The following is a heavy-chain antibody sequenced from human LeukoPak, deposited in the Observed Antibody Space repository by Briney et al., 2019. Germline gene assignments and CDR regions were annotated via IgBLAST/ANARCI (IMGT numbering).Heavy chain of an antibody. D-gene: IGHD5-18*01. Sequence: PGGSLRLSCAASGFIVSNNYMFWVRRAPGKGLEWVSAIYSDGRTYYADSVRGRFTISRDISKSTLYLQMSSLRAEDTAVYFCSRVGYTYKTRALWGQGTLVTVSS. CDR2: IYSDGRT. CDR1: GFIVSNNY. V-gene: IGHV3-66*01. J-gene: IGHJ4*02. CDR3: SRVGYTYKTRAL.